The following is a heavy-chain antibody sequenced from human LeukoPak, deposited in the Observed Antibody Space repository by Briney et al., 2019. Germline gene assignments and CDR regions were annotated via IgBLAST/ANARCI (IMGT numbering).Heavy chain of an antibody. CDR3: ARTITYYDFWSGYSFTDYYYGMDV. D-gene: IGHD3-3*01. V-gene: IGHV1-8*01. J-gene: IGHJ6*02. CDR2: MNPNSGNT. Sequence: ASVKVSCKASGYTFTSYDINWVRQATGQGLEWMGWMNPNSGNTGYAQKFQGRVTMTRNTSISTAYMELSSLRSEDTAVYYCARTITYYDFWSGYSFTDYYYGMDVWGQGTTVTVSS. CDR1: GYTFTSYD.